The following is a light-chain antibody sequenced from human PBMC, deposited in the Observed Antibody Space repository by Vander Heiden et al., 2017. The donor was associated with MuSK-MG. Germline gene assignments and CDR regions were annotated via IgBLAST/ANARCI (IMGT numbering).Light chain of an antibody. Sequence: QSVLTQPPSVSGAPGQRVTISCTGSSSNIGAGYDVHWYQQLPGTAPKLLIYGNSNRPSGVPDRFSGSKSGTSASLAITGLQAEDEADYYCQSYDSSLSGYRFGGGTKLTVL. V-gene: IGLV1-40*01. J-gene: IGLJ2*01. CDR3: QSYDSSLSGYR. CDR2: GNS. CDR1: SSNIGAGYD.